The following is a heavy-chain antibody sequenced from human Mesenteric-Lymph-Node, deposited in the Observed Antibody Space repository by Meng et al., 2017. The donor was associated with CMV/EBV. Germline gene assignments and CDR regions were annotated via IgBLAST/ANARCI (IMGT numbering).Heavy chain of an antibody. CDR1: YTFTSYA. CDR3: ARDHYDILTGYWYYFDY. J-gene: IGHJ4*02. V-gene: IGHV1-3*01. CDR2: INAGNGNT. Sequence: YTFTSYAMRWVRQAPGQRLEWMGWINAGNGNTKYSQKFQGRVTITRDTSASTAYMELSSLRSEDTAVYYCARDHYDILTGYWYYFDYWGQGTLVTVSS. D-gene: IGHD3-9*01.